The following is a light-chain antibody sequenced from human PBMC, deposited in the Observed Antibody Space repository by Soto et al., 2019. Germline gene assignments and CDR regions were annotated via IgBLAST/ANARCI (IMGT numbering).Light chain of an antibody. V-gene: IGLV1-44*01. J-gene: IGLJ2*01. CDR1: RFNIGSNT. Sequence: QPVLTQPPSASGTPGQRVTISCSGSRFNIGSNTVNWYQQLPGTAPKLLIYSENQRPSGVPDRFSGSKSGTSASLAISGLQSEDEADYYCAAWDGSLNVVLFGGGTKLTVL. CDR3: AAWDGSLNVVL. CDR2: SEN.